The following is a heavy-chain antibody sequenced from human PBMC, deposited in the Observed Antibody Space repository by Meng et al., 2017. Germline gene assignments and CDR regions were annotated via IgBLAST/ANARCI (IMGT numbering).Heavy chain of an antibody. CDR1: GGIFSSYA. Sequence: GQRGEAGGEVEEPGSSGKVSCKASGGIFSSYAISWVRQAPGQGLEWMGGIIPIFGTANYAQKFQGRVTITADESTSTAYMELSSLRSEDTAVYYCARDYGDYAWIAKRWFDPWGQGTLVTVSS. CDR3: ARDYGDYAWIAKRWFDP. D-gene: IGHD4-17*01. CDR2: IIPIFGTA. V-gene: IGHV1-69*01. J-gene: IGHJ5*02.